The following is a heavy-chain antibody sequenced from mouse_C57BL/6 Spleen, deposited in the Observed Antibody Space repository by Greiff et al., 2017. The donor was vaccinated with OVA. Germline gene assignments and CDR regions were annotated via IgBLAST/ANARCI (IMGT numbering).Heavy chain of an antibody. Sequence: QVQLKQPGAELVMPGASVKLSCKASGYTFTSYWMHWVKQRPGQGLEWIGEIDPSDSYTNYTQKFKGKSTLTVDKSSSTAYMQLSSLTSEDSAVYYCARPYGNYPAWFAYWGQGTLVTVSA. J-gene: IGHJ3*01. V-gene: IGHV1-69*01. CDR2: IDPSDSYT. CDR3: ARPYGNYPAWFAY. CDR1: GYTFTSYW. D-gene: IGHD2-1*01.